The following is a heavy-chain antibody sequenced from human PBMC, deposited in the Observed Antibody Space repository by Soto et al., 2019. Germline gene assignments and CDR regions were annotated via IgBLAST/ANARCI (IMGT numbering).Heavy chain of an antibody. Sequence: GGSLRLSCLASGIMFSNYAMNWVRQAPGKGLEWVSGISASGGDTYYADSVKGRFTISRDNSKNTVYLQMSSLRADDTAVYYCARAEYYYDSSGYHGIYYFDYWGQGTLVTVS. CDR1: GIMFSNYA. CDR3: ARAEYYYDSSGYHGIYYFDY. D-gene: IGHD3-22*01. CDR2: ISASGGDT. J-gene: IGHJ4*02. V-gene: IGHV3-23*01.